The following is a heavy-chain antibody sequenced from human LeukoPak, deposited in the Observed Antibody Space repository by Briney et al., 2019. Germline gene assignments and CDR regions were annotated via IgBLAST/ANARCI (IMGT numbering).Heavy chain of an antibody. CDR1: RYTISSYA. CDR3: AKAVAQYSSGWYDY. J-gene: IGHJ4*02. D-gene: IGHD6-19*01. CDR2: ISGSGGST. V-gene: IGHV3-23*01. Sequence: GRTLRFSCAASRYTISSYAMSWERQAPVKCLQCVSAISGSGGSTYYADSVKGRFTISRDNSKNTLYLQMNSLRAEDTAVYYCAKAVAQYSSGWYDYWGQGTLVTVSS.